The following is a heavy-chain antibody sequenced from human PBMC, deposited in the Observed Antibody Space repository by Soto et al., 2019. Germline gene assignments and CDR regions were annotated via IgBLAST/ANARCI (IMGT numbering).Heavy chain of an antibody. Sequence: EVQLVESGGGLVQPGGSLRLSCAASGFTFSSYWMHWVRQAPGKGLVWVSRINSDGSSTSYADSVKGRFTISRDNAKNTLYLQMNSLRAEDTAVYYCARGVLMVYATCVVGYWGQGTLVTVSS. J-gene: IGHJ4*02. CDR1: GFTFSSYW. D-gene: IGHD2-8*01. CDR3: ARGVLMVYATCVVGY. CDR2: INSDGSST. V-gene: IGHV3-74*01.